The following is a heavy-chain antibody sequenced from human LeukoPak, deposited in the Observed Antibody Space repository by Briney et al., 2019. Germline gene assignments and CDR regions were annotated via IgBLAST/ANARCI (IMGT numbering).Heavy chain of an antibody. CDR2: IYYSGST. J-gene: IGHJ6*02. V-gene: IGHV4-59*01. D-gene: IGHD4-17*01. CDR3: ARADYGDYYYYGMDV. Sequence: PSETLSLTCTVSGGSISSYYWSWIRQPPGKGLEWIGDIYYSGSTNYNPSLKRRVTISVDTSKNQFSLKLSSVTAADTAVYYCARADYGDYYYYGMDVWGQGTTVTVSS. CDR1: GGSISSYY.